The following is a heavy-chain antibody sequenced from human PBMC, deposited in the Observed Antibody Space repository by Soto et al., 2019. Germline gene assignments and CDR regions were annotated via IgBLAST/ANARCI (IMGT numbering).Heavy chain of an antibody. J-gene: IGHJ4*02. CDR3: AKLTGVSYYYDSSGPNFDY. CDR1: GFTFSSYA. D-gene: IGHD3-22*01. CDR2: ISYDGSNK. Sequence: PGGSLRLSCAASGFTFSSYAMHWVRQAPGKGLEWVAVISYDGSNKYYADSVKGRFTISRDNSKNTLYLQMNSLRAEDTAVYYCAKLTGVSYYYDSSGPNFDYWGQGTLVTVSS. V-gene: IGHV3-30*18.